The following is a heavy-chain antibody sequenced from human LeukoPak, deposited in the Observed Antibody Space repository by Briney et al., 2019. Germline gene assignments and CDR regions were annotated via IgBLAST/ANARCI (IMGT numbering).Heavy chain of an antibody. J-gene: IGHJ6*03. D-gene: IGHD1-7*01. CDR1: GFTFNSYA. CDR3: AKLGGPYNWDYAGLNYMDV. V-gene: IGHV3-23*01. Sequence: GGSLRLSCAASGFTFNSYAMSWVRQAPGKGLEWVSGISGGGVNTYYADSVKGRFTISRDNSKNTLYLQMNSLRAEDTAVYYCAKLGGPYNWDYAGLNYMDVWGKGTTVTVSS. CDR2: ISGGGVNT.